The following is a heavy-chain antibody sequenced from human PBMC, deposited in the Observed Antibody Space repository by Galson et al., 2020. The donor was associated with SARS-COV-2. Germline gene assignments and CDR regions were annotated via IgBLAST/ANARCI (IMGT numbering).Heavy chain of an antibody. D-gene: IGHD2-15*01. J-gene: IGHJ4*02. CDR1: GFTFSSYG. Sequence: GGSLRLSCAASGFTFSSYGMHWVRQAPGKGLEWVAVIWYDGSNKYYADSVKGRFTISRDNSKNTLYLQMNSLRAEDTAVYYCLREGDTVYPDYWGQGTLVTVSS. CDR3: LREGDTVYPDY. V-gene: IGHV3-33*01. CDR2: IWYDGSNK.